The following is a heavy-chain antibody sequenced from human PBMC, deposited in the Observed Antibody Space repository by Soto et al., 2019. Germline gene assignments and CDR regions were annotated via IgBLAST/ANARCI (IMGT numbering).Heavy chain of an antibody. Sequence: ASVKVSCKASGYTFTGYYMYWVRQAPGQGLEWMGWINPNSGGTNYAQKFQGWVTMTRDTSISTAYMELSRLRSDDTAVYYCARDSGQGANGDDEGFYYYYGMDVWGQGTTVTVSS. D-gene: IGHD4-17*01. J-gene: IGHJ6*02. V-gene: IGHV1-2*04. CDR1: GYTFTGYY. CDR3: ARDSGQGANGDDEGFYYYYGMDV. CDR2: INPNSGGT.